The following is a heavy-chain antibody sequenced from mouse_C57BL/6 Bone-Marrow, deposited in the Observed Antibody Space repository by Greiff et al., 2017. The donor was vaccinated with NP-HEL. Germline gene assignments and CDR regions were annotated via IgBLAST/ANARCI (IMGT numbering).Heavy chain of an antibody. D-gene: IGHD1-2*01. V-gene: IGHV14-4*01. Sequence: EVQVVESGAELVRPGASVKLSCTASGFNIKDDYMHWVKQRPEQGLEWIGWIDPENGDTEYASKFQGKATITADTSSNTAYLQLSSLTSEDTAVYYCTTGLRLWFAYWGQGTLVTVSA. CDR3: TTGLRLWFAY. CDR2: IDPENGDT. J-gene: IGHJ3*01. CDR1: GFNIKDDY.